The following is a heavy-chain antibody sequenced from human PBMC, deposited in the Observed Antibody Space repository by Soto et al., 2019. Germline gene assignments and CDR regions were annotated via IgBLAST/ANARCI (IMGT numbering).Heavy chain of an antibody. CDR1: GFTFSSYG. J-gene: IGHJ4*02. Sequence: SGGSLRLSCAASGFTFSSYGMHWVRQAPGKGLEWVAVIWYDGSNKYYADSVKGRFTISRDNSKNTLYLQMNSLRAEDTAVYYCASILVGATTAFDYWGQGTLVTVS. D-gene: IGHD1-26*01. CDR3: ASILVGATTAFDY. CDR2: IWYDGSNK. V-gene: IGHV3-33*01.